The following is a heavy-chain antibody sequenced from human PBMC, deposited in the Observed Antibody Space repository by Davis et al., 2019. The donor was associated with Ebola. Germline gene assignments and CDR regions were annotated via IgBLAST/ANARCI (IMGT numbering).Heavy chain of an antibody. CDR2: IYPGDSHT. CDR3: ARETVTFNWFDP. J-gene: IGHJ5*02. CDR1: GYSFTSYW. V-gene: IGHV5-51*01. D-gene: IGHD4-11*01. Sequence: KVSCKASGYSFTSYWIGWVRQMPGKGLEWMGIIYPGDSHTRYSPSFQGQVTISADKSISTAYLQRSSLKASDSAMYYCARETVTFNWFDPWGQGTLVTVSS.